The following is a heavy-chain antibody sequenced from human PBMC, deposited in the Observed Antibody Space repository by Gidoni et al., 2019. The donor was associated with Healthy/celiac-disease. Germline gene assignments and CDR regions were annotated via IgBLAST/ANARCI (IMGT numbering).Heavy chain of an antibody. CDR2: IIPIFGKA. Sequence: PLVQSGAEVLQPVSSVTVSCKASCGTFSSYAISWVRQAPGQGLECLGGIIPIFGKANYAQKFQGRVTITADKSTRTAYMGLSSRRAEDTAGYYCARADDDSSGYYGYWGQGTLVTVSS. CDR3: ARADDDSSGYYGY. CDR1: CGTFSSYA. J-gene: IGHJ4*02. D-gene: IGHD3-22*01. V-gene: IGHV1-69*06.